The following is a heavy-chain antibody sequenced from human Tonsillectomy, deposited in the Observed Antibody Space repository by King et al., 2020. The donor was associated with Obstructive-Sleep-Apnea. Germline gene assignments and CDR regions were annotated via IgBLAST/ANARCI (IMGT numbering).Heavy chain of an antibody. V-gene: IGHV3-48*04. J-gene: IGHJ4*02. Sequence: VQLVESGGGLVQPGGSLRLSCAASGFTFSTSSMNWVRQAPGKGRGWVFYISCSSSTIYYADSVKGRFTISRDNAKNSLYLQMNSLRAEDTAVYYCVGWVSYWGQGTLVTVSS. CDR3: VGWVSY. D-gene: IGHD6-19*01. CDR1: GFTFSTSS. CDR2: ISCSSSTI.